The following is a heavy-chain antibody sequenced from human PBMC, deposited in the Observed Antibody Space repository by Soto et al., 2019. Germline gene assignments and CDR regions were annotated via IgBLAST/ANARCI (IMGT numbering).Heavy chain of an antibody. V-gene: IGHV4-30-4*01. CDR3: VRKQFPIFGVVDY. D-gene: IGHD3-3*01. J-gene: IGHJ4*02. CDR2: IYYSGST. CDR1: GGSISSGDYY. Sequence: PSETLSLTCTVSGGSISSGDYYWSWIRQPPGKGLEWIGYIYYSGSTYYNPSLKSRVTISVDTSKNQFSLKLSSVTAADTAVYYGVRKQFPIFGVVDYWGQGTLVTVSS.